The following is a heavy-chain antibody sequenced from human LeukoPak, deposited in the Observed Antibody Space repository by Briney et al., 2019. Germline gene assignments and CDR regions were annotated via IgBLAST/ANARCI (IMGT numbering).Heavy chain of an antibody. D-gene: IGHD3-10*01. J-gene: IGHJ3*02. CDR1: GSSFTSYW. CDR2: IYPGDSDT. CDR3: ATNTMFRGIHAFDI. V-gene: IGHV5-51*01. Sequence: GESLKISFQGSGSSFTSYWIGWVRQMPGKGLEWMGIIYPGDSDTRYSPSFQGQVTISADKSTSTAYLQWSSLKASDSAMYYCATNTMFRGIHAFDIWGQGTMVTVSS.